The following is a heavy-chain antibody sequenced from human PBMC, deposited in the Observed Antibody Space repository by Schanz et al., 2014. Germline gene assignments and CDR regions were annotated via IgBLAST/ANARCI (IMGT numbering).Heavy chain of an antibody. Sequence: EVQLVDSGGGLVKPGGSLRLSCAASGLIFSNYVMSWVRQAPGKGLEWVSSISSRSSHIYYADSVKGRFTVSRDNAKNSVYLQMNGLRVEDTAVYYCVRERTNYGGNSYFFDHWGQGTLVTVSS. CDR3: VRERTNYGGNSYFFDH. CDR2: ISSRSSHI. CDR1: GLIFSNYV. D-gene: IGHD2-21*02. J-gene: IGHJ4*02. V-gene: IGHV3-21*02.